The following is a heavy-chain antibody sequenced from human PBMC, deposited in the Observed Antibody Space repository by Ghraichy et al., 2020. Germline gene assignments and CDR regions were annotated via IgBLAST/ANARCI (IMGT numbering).Heavy chain of an antibody. J-gene: IGHJ4*02. Sequence: GGSLRLSCGASGFSFSSYVMTWARQAPGKGLEYVSSISEGDGITYYSDSVKGRFTISRDNSKNTLYLQLNSLRAEDTAVYYCAKGGLGRRPGLDYWGQGTLVTVSS. CDR1: GFSFSSYV. V-gene: IGHV3-23*01. CDR3: AKGGLGRRPGLDY. CDR2: ISEGDGIT.